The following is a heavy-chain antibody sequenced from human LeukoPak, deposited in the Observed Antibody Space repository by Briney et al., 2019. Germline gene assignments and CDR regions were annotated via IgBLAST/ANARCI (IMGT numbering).Heavy chain of an antibody. CDR1: GFTFSSYS. Sequence: GGSLRLSCAPSGFTFSSYSMNWVRQAPGKGLEWVSSNSSTSSYIYYADSVKGRFTISRDNAKNSLYLQMNSLRAEDTAVYYCARCPTLAVAAIDYWGQGTLVTVSS. J-gene: IGHJ4*02. V-gene: IGHV3-21*01. CDR3: ARCPTLAVAAIDY. CDR2: NSSTSSYI. D-gene: IGHD6-13*01.